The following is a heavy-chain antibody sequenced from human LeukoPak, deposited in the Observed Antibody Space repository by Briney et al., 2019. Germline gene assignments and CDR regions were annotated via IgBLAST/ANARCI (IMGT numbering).Heavy chain of an antibody. CDR3: ARGRLGSNYFDY. D-gene: IGHD6-19*01. V-gene: IGHV1-8*03. Sequence: ASVKVSCKASGYTFTSYDINWVRQATGQGLEWMGWMSPNSGNTGYAQKFQGRVTITRNTSISTAYMELSSLRSEDTTVYYCARGRLGSNYFDYWGQGTLVTVSS. CDR2: MSPNSGNT. CDR1: GYTFTSYD. J-gene: IGHJ4*02.